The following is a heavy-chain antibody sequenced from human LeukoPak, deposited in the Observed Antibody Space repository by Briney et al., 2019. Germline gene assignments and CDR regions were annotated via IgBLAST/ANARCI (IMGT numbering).Heavy chain of an antibody. CDR1: GGSISSYY. J-gene: IGHJ2*01. CDR3: ARVRSPYYYDSSGYYQRGNWYFDL. Sequence: SETLSLTCTVSGGSISSYYWSWIRQPPGKGLVWLGYIYYTGTTKYNPSLKSRVTISVDTSKNQFSLKLSSVTAADTAVYYCARVRSPYYYDSSGYYQRGNWYFDLWGRGTLVTVSS. V-gene: IGHV4-59*12. CDR2: IYYTGTT. D-gene: IGHD3-22*01.